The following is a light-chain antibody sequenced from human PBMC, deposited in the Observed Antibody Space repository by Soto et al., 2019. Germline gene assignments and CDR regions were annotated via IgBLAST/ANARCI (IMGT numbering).Light chain of an antibody. Sequence: DIQMTQSPSSLSASVGDRVTITCRASQRISNYLNWYQQKPGKAPNLLIYDVSSLQSGVPSRFSGSGSGTDFTLIISSLQPEDFATYYCEQSYTTPVAFGQGTKVEVK. V-gene: IGKV1-39*01. CDR3: EQSYTTPVA. J-gene: IGKJ1*01. CDR2: DVS. CDR1: QRISNY.